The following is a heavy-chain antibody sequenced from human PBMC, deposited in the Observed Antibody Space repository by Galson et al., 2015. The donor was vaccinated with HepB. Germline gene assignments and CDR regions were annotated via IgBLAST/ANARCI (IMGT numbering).Heavy chain of an antibody. Sequence: SVKVSCKASGYTFTGYYMHWVRQAPGQGLEWMGWINPNSGGTNYAQKFQGRVTMTRDTSISTAYMELSRLRSDDTAVYYCARVQYYYDSSGYYYNYYYYYMDVWGKRTTVTVSS. J-gene: IGHJ6*03. D-gene: IGHD3-22*01. V-gene: IGHV1-2*02. CDR2: INPNSGGT. CDR1: GYTFTGYY. CDR3: ARVQYYYDSSGYYYNYYYYYMDV.